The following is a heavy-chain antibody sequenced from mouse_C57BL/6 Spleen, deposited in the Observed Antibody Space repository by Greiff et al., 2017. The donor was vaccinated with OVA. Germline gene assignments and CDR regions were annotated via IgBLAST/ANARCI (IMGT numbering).Heavy chain of an antibody. V-gene: IGHV1-42*01. CDR3: AGYGSSSAFAY. CDR1: GYSFTGYY. J-gene: IGHJ3*01. D-gene: IGHD1-1*01. CDR2: INPSTGGT. Sequence: EVQLQQSGPELVKPGASVKISCKASGYSFTGYYMNWVKQSPEKSLEWIGEINPSTGGTTYNQKFKAKATLTVDKSSSTAYMQLKSLTSEDSAVYYCAGYGSSSAFAYWGQGTLVTVSA.